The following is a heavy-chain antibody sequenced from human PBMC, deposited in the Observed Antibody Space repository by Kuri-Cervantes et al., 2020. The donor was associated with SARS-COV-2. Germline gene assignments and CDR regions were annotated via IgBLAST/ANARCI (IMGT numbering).Heavy chain of an antibody. V-gene: IGHV7-4-1*02. Sequence: ASVMVSCRASGYTFTDYYMTWMRQGPGQGLEWMGWINTNTGNPTYAQGFTGRFVFILETSVRTAYLQLSSLKAEDTAVYYCARGYDSSGEYFQHWGQGTPVTVSS. CDR2: INTNTGNP. J-gene: IGHJ1*01. CDR3: ARGYDSSGEYFQH. D-gene: IGHD3-22*01. CDR1: GYTFTDYY.